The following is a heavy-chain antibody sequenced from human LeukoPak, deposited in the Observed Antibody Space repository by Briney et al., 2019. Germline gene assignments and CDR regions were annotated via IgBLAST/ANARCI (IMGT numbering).Heavy chain of an antibody. D-gene: IGHD2-15*01. Sequence: SETLSLTCTVSGGSISSGGYYWSWIRQHPGKGLEWIGYIYYSGSTYYNPSLKSRVTISVDTSKNQFSLKLNSVTAADTAVYYCARELEENCSGGSCSTYYFDYWGQGTLVTVSS. CDR3: ARELEENCSGGSCSTYYFDY. CDR1: GGSISSGGYY. V-gene: IGHV4-31*03. J-gene: IGHJ4*02. CDR2: IYYSGST.